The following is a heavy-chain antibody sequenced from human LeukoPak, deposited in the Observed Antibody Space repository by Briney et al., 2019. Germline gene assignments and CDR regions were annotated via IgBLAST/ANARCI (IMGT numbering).Heavy chain of an antibody. CDR2: IYYSGST. CDR3: ARGRDTAKGTDAFDI. CDR1: SGSISSSSYY. V-gene: IGHV4-61*01. D-gene: IGHD5-18*01. J-gene: IGHJ3*02. Sequence: SETLSLTCTVSSGSISSSSYYWSWIRQPPGKGLEWIGYIYYSGSTNYNPSLKSRVTISVDTSKNQFSLKLSSVTAADTAVYYCARGRDTAKGTDAFDIWGQGTMVTVSS.